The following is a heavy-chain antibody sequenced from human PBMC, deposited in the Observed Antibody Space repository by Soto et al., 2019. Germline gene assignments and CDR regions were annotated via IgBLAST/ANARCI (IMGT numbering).Heavy chain of an antibody. Sequence: PSVKVSCKASGGTFSSYAISWVRQAPGQGLEWMGGIIPIFGTANYAQKFQGRVTITADESTSTAYMELSSLRSEDTAVYYCARVPHRVTMVPRGAFDIWGQGTMVTVSS. CDR2: IIPIFGTA. CDR3: ARVPHRVTMVPRGAFDI. V-gene: IGHV1-69*13. CDR1: GGTFSSYA. D-gene: IGHD3-10*01. J-gene: IGHJ3*02.